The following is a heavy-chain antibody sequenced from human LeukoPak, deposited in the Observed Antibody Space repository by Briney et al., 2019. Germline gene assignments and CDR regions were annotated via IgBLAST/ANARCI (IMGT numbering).Heavy chain of an antibody. D-gene: IGHD4-17*01. J-gene: IGHJ5*02. CDR3: ARDYGDYVNWFGP. V-gene: IGHV1-46*01. CDR1: GYTFTTYY. CDR2: INPGGGST. Sequence: ASVKVSCKASGYTFTTYYMHWVRQAPGQGLEWMGIINPGGGSTTYAQKFQGRATMTRDTSTSTVYMELSSLRSEDTAVYYCARDYGDYVNWFGPWGQGTLVTVSS.